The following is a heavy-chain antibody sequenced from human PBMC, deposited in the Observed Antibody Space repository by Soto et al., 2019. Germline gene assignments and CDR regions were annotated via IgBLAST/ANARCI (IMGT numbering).Heavy chain of an antibody. CDR1: GYFIGAGGYY. CDR3: ARMYSSGLGWFHP. J-gene: IGHJ5*02. Sequence: QIELQESGPGLVKPSQTLSLTCFVSGYFIGAGGYYWSWIRHHPGKGLEWIGSFYSSGSIIYNPSLRSRVSISGDMSTNQFSMSLTSVTAADTARYYCARMYSSGLGWFHPGGQGTLVTVSS. V-gene: IGHV4-31*02. D-gene: IGHD6-19*01. CDR2: FYSSGSI.